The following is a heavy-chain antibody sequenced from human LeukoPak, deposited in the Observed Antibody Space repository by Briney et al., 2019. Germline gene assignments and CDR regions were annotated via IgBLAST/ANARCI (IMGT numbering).Heavy chain of an antibody. CDR3: ARLGYSSGASRDNNWFDP. V-gene: IGHV5-10-1*01. Sequence: GESLKISRKGSGYSFTSYWISWVRQMPGKGLEWMGRIDPSDSYTNYSPSFQGHVTISADKSISTAYLQWSSLKASDTAMYYCARLGYSSGASRDNNWFDPWGQGTLVTVSS. J-gene: IGHJ5*02. CDR1: GYSFTSYW. CDR2: IDPSDSYT. D-gene: IGHD6-19*01.